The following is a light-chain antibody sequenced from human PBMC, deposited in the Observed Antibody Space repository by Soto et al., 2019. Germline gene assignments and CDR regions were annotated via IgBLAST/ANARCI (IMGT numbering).Light chain of an antibody. J-gene: IGLJ3*02. CDR1: SSDVGGYNY. CDR2: EVS. Sequence: QSALTQPASVSGSPGQSITISCTGTSSDVGGYNYVSWYQQHPAKAPKLMIYEVSNRPSGVSHRFSGSKSGNTASLTISGLQADDEADYCRFSYTTSSTLVFGGGTKLTVL. CDR3: FSYTTSSTLV. V-gene: IGLV2-14*01.